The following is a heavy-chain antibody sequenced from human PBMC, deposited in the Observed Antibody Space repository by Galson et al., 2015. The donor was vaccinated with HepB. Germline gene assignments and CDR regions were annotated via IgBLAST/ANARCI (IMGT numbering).Heavy chain of an antibody. CDR3: ARDLGGKNWYFDL. Sequence: SVKVSCKASGGTFSSYAISWVRQAPGQGLEWMGRIIPILGIANYAQKFQGRVTITADKSTSTAYMELSSLRSEDTAVYYCARDLGGKNWYFDLWGRGTLVTVSS. D-gene: IGHD3-16*01. CDR1: GGTFSSYA. V-gene: IGHV1-69*04. J-gene: IGHJ2*01. CDR2: IIPILGIA.